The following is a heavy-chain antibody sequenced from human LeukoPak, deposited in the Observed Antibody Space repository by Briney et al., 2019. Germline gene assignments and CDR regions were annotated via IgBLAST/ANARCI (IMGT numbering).Heavy chain of an antibody. CDR2: IYTSGST. D-gene: IGHD2-15*01. J-gene: IGHJ4*02. CDR1: GGSISSYY. Sequence: SETLSLTCTVSGGSISSYYWSWIRQPAGKGLEWIGRIYTSGSTNYNPSLKSRVTMSVDTSKNQFSLQLSSVTAADTAVYYCARVDCSGGSCYSVSLWGQGTLVTVSS. V-gene: IGHV4-4*07. CDR3: ARVDCSGGSCYSVSL.